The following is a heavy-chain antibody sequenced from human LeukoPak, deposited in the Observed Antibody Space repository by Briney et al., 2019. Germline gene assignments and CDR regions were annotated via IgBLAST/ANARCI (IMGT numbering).Heavy chain of an antibody. CDR2: ISSSSSYI. CDR3: ARAVDYVWGSWPFDI. D-gene: IGHD3-16*01. Sequence: GGSLRLSCAASGFTFSSYSMNWVRQAPGKGLEWVSSISSSSSYIYYADSVKGRFTISRDNAKNSLYLQMNSLRAEDTAVYYCARAVDYVWGSWPFDIWGQGTMVTVSS. J-gene: IGHJ3*02. CDR1: GFTFSSYS. V-gene: IGHV3-21*01.